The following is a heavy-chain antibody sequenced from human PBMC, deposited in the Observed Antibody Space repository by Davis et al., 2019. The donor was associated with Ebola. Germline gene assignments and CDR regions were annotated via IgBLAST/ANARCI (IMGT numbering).Heavy chain of an antibody. CDR2: INPNSGGT. J-gene: IGHJ4*02. CDR1: GYTFTGYY. V-gene: IGHV1-2*04. Sequence: AASVKVSCKASGYTFTGYYMHWVRQAPGQGLEWMGWINPNSGGTNYAQKFQGWVTMTRDTSISTAYMELSRLRSDDTAVYYCAKELTMIRTLYDYWGQGTLVTVSS. D-gene: IGHD3-22*01. CDR3: AKELTMIRTLYDY.